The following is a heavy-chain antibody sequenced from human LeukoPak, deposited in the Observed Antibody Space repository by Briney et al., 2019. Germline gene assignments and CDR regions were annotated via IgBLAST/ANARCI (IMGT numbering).Heavy chain of an antibody. J-gene: IGHJ1*01. Sequence: GESLKFSCKGSGYSFTSYWIGWVRQMPGKGLEWMGIIYPGDSDTRYSPSFQGQVTISADKSISTAYLQWSSLKASDTAMYYCARLPGRYYDSSGYYYFQHWGQGTLVTVSS. CDR3: ARLPGRYYDSSGYYYFQH. CDR2: IYPGDSDT. CDR1: GYSFTSYW. V-gene: IGHV5-51*01. D-gene: IGHD3-22*01.